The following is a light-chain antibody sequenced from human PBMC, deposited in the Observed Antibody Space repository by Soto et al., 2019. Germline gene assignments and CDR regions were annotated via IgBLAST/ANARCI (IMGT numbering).Light chain of an antibody. V-gene: IGKV1-5*03. Sequence: DIQMTQSPSTLSASVGDRVTITCRASQMIYTWLAWYQQKPGKAPKLLIYEASSLDVGVPSRFSGSGSGTEFTLTISSLRLEDFATYYCQQYSTFWTFGQGTKVDIK. CDR2: EAS. CDR1: QMIYTW. CDR3: QQYSTFWT. J-gene: IGKJ1*01.